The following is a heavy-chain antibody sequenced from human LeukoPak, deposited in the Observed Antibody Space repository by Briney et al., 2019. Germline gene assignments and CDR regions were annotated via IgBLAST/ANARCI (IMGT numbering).Heavy chain of an antibody. CDR2: IGINEDNI. D-gene: IGHD2-21*01. CDR1: GFTFSSYE. Sequence: GGSLRLFCAGHGFTFSSYEINWVRQAPGKGLEWISYIGINEDNIYYADSVKGRFTISRDNAKSSVFLQMNSLRVEDTAVYYCARETAHCGGDCYDYWGQGTLVTVSS. CDR3: ARETAHCGGDCYDY. V-gene: IGHV3-48*03. J-gene: IGHJ4*02.